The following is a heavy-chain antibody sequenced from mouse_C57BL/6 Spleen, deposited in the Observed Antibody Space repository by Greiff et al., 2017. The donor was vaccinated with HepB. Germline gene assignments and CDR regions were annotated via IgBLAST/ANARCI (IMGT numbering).Heavy chain of an antibody. CDR1: GYTFTSYW. CDR2: IYPSDSET. V-gene: IGHV1-61*01. Sequence: QVQLQQPGAELVRPGSSVKLSCKASGYTFTSYWMDWVKQRPGQGLEWIGNIYPSDSETHYNQKFKDKATLTVDKSSSTAYMQLSSLTSEDSAVSYCARGRDFYFDYWGQGTTRTVSS. J-gene: IGHJ2*01. CDR3: ARGRDFYFDY.